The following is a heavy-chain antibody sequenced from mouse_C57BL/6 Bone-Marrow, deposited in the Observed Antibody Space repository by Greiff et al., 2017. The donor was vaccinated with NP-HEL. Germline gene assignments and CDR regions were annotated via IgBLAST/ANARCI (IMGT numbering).Heavy chain of an antibody. CDR2: IWGGGST. J-gene: IGHJ3*01. V-gene: IGHV2-9*01. CDR3: AKRNWDGRAWFAY. D-gene: IGHD4-1*02. CDR1: GFFFTHYG. Sequence: QVHVKQSGPGLVGPSQSLSLTCTVSGFFFTHYGVDWVRPPPGKGLAWVGVIWGGGSTNYNSALMSRLSISKDNSKSQVFLKMNSLQTDDTAMYYCAKRNWDGRAWFAYWGQGTLVTVSA.